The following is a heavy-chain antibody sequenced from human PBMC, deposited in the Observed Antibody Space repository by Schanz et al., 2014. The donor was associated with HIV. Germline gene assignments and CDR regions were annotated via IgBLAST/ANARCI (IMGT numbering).Heavy chain of an antibody. V-gene: IGHV3-23*01. J-gene: IGHJ6*02. CDR1: GFTFNSYA. D-gene: IGHD4-17*01. CDR3: AKSRGDSWPYGMGV. Sequence: EVQLLESGGGLLHPGGSLRLSCAASGFTFNSYAMNALSWVRQAPGRGLEWVSDIRGGAGGTYYADSVKGRFTISRDNSENTLYLQMNSLRAENTAVYYCAKSRGDSWPYGMGVWGQGTAVTVSS. CDR2: IRGGAGGT.